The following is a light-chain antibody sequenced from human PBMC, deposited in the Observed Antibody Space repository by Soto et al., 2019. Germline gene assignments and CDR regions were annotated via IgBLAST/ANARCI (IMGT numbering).Light chain of an antibody. CDR1: SSDVGGYNY. V-gene: IGLV2-14*01. J-gene: IGLJ7*01. CDR3: SSDTSSRV. Sequence: QSVLTQPASVSGSPGQSITISCTGTSSDVGGYNYVSWYQQHPGKAPKLMIYDVSNRPSGVSNRFSGSKSGNTASLTISGLQAEDEADYYCSSDTSSRVFGGGTQLTVL. CDR2: DVS.